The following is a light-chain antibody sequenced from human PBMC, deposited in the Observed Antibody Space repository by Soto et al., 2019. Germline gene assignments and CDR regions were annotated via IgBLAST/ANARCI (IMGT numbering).Light chain of an antibody. V-gene: IGLV1-40*01. CDR1: SSSIGAGYE. CDR2: GNG. J-gene: IGLJ3*02. CDR3: AAWDDRLNGRV. Sequence: QSVLTQPPSVSGAPGQRVTISCSGTSSSIGAGYEVHWYHQLPGTAPKLVVSGNGNRPSGVPDRLSASKSGTSASLAITGLQAEDEGHYYCAAWDDRLNGRVFGGGTKLTVL.